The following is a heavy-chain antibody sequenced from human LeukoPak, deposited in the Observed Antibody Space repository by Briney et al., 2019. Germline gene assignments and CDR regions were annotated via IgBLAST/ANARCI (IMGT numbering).Heavy chain of an antibody. CDR3: ASGDYYGSGSRYFDY. CDR1: GGSISSGGYY. J-gene: IGHJ4*02. D-gene: IGHD3-10*01. V-gene: IGHV4-30-2*01. CDR2: FYHSGVS. Sequence: PSETLSLTCTVSGGSISSGGYYWNWIRQPPGKGLEWIGYFYHSGVSYYNPSLKSRVTISVDTSKNQFSLKLSSVTAADTAVYYCASGDYYGSGSRYFDYWGQGTLVTVSS.